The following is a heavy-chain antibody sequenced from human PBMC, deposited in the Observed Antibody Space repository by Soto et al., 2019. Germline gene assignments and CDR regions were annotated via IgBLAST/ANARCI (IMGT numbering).Heavy chain of an antibody. V-gene: IGHV1-2*02. CDR3: ARSIAAAGTFDP. J-gene: IGHJ5*02. Sequence: ASVKVSCKASGYTFTGYYMYSVGQAPGQGLEWMGWINPNSGGTNYAQKFQGRVTMTRDTSISTAYMELSRLRSDDTAVYYCARSIAAAGTFDPWGQGTLVTVSS. CDR2: INPNSGGT. CDR1: GYTFTGYY. D-gene: IGHD6-13*01.